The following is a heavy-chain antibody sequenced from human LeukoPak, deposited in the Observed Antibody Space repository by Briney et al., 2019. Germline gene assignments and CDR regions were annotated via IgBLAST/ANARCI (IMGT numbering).Heavy chain of an antibody. J-gene: IGHJ4*02. CDR1: GGTFSSYA. D-gene: IGHD3-10*01. CDR2: IIPIFGTA. CDR3: ARESMVRGTLYYFDY. V-gene: IGHV1-69*05. Sequence: ASVKVSCKASGGTFSSYAIIWVRQAPGQGLEWMGGIIPIFGTANYAQKFQGRVTITTDESTSTAYMELSSLRSEDTAVYYCARESMVRGTLYYFDYWGQGTLVTVSS.